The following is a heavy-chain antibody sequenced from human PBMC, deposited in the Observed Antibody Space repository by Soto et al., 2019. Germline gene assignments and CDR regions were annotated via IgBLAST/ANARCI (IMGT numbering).Heavy chain of an antibody. J-gene: IGHJ3*01. CDR1: GYIFPNYA. CDR2: INPAHGNT. CDR3: GRGPFSSGWYGDFDV. Sequence: QVQFVQSGAEEKNPGASVKLSCKASGYIFPNYAIHWVRQAPGQRLEWMGWINPAHGNTKYSEKFQGRVTITRDPSANPGDMELSSVTAEVTAVYYCGRGPFSSGWYGDFDVWGRGTVVTVSS. D-gene: IGHD6-19*01. V-gene: IGHV1-3*05.